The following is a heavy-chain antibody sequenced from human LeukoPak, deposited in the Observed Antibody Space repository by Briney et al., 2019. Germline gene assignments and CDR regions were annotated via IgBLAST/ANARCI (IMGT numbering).Heavy chain of an antibody. V-gene: IGHV3-33*08. CDR3: AREWGRIAVAGGPGY. CDR1: GFSFSSYG. J-gene: IGHJ4*02. D-gene: IGHD6-19*01. Sequence: GGSLRLSCVASGFSFSSYGMHWVRQAPGKGLEWLALIWYEGQTKFYADSVKGRFTISRDNSGNTLFLHMTNLRVEDTAVYYCAREWGRIAVAGGPGYWGQGALVTVSS. CDR2: IWYEGQTK.